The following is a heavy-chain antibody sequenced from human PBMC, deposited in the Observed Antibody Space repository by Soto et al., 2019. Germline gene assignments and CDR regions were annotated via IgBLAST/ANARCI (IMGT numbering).Heavy chain of an antibody. V-gene: IGHV3-48*01. CDR3: LNGDYY. D-gene: IGHD3-16*01. CDR2: INRDSTVI. Sequence: EEQLVESGGGLVQPGGSLRLSCEAPGFSFSTHYMNWVRQTPGKGLEWVSSINRDSTVIKYADSVKGRFTIARDNARNSLSLQMNSLRAEDTAVYYCLNGDYYVGPGTLVTVSS. CDR1: GFSFSTHY. J-gene: IGHJ4*02.